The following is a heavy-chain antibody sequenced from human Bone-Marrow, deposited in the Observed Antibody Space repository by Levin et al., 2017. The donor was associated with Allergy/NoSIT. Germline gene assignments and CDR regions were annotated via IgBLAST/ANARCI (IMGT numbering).Heavy chain of an antibody. Sequence: GGSLRLSCAASGFTFSSYAMHWVRQAPGKGLEWVAVISYDGSNKYYADSVKGRFTISRDNSKNTLYLQMNSLRAEDTAVYYCARDFVSSSWPEAFDIWGQGTMVTVSS. V-gene: IGHV3-30-3*01. CDR3: ARDFVSSSWPEAFDI. D-gene: IGHD6-13*01. CDR2: ISYDGSNK. CDR1: GFTFSSYA. J-gene: IGHJ3*02.